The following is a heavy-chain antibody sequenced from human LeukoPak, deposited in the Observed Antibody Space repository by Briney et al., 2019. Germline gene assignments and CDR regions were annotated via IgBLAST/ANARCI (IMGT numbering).Heavy chain of an antibody. J-gene: IGHJ4*02. V-gene: IGHV3-21*01. CDR2: ISSSSSYI. D-gene: IGHD2-2*01. Sequence: PGGSLRLSCAASGFTFSSYSMNWVRQASGKGLEWVSSISSSSSYIYYADSVKGRFTISRDNAKNSLYLQMNSLRAEDTAVYYCARDYCSSTSCYLPFDYWGQGTLVTVSS. CDR1: GFTFSSYS. CDR3: ARDYCSSTSCYLPFDY.